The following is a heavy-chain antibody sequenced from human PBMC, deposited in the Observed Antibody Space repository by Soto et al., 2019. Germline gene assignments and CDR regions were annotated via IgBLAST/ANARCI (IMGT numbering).Heavy chain of an antibody. CDR1: GYTFTSYA. Sequence: GASVKVSCKASGYTFTSYAMHWVRQAPGQRLEWMGWINAGNGNTKYSQKFQGRVTITRDTSASTAYMELSSLRSEDTAVYYCARARELRWTLDAFDFWGQGTLVTVS. V-gene: IGHV1-3*01. CDR3: ARARELRWTLDAFDF. CDR2: INAGNGNT. D-gene: IGHD4-17*01. J-gene: IGHJ3*01.